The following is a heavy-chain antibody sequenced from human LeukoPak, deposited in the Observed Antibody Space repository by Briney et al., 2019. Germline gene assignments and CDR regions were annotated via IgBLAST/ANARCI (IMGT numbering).Heavy chain of an antibody. D-gene: IGHD3-16*01. CDR1: GFTFSSYA. CDR2: ISYDGSNK. CDR3: ARDWGLSGALSY. J-gene: IGHJ4*02. Sequence: GGSLRLSCAASGFTFSSYAMHWVRQAPGKGLEWVAVISYDGSNKYYADSVKGRFTISRDNSKNTLYLQMNSLRAEDTAVYYCARDWGLSGALSYWGQGTLVTVSS. V-gene: IGHV3-30*04.